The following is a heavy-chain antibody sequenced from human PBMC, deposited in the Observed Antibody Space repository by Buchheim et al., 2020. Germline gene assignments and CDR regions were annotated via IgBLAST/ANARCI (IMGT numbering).Heavy chain of an antibody. CDR3: AKDLFGIGYCSSTSCYKEGYYYYGMDV. D-gene: IGHD2-2*02. J-gene: IGHJ6*02. CDR1: GFTFSSYA. CDR2: ISGSGGST. Sequence: EVQLLESGGGLVQPGGSLRLSCAASGFTFSSYAMSWVRQAPGKGLEWVSAISGSGGSTYYADSVKGRFTISRDNSKNTLYLQMNSVRSEDTSVYYCAKDLFGIGYCSSTSCYKEGYYYYGMDVWGQGTT. V-gene: IGHV3-23*01.